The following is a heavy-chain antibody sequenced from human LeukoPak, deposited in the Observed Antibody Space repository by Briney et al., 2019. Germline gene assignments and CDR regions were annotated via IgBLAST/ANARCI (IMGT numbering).Heavy chain of an antibody. CDR1: GGSFSSYY. CDR3: ARLKATVSIHAYFDY. V-gene: IGHV4-59*01. CDR2: IDHSGST. Sequence: SETLSLTCTVSGGSFSSYYWTWIRQPPGKGLEWIGYIDHSGSTNYNPSLKSRVTISSDASKNQFSLELSSVTAADTAVYYCARLKATVSIHAYFDYWGQGTLVTVSS. D-gene: IGHD4-17*01. J-gene: IGHJ4*02.